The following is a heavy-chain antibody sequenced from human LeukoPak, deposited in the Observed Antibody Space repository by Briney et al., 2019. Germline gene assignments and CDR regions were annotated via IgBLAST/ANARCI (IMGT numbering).Heavy chain of an antibody. CDR3: ARGGFSCGDDCYGDY. J-gene: IGHJ4*02. D-gene: IGHD2-21*02. CDR1: GGSFTYYY. CDR2: INRSGST. Sequence: PSETLSLTCAVYGGSFTYYYWSCIRQPPEKGLEWIGEINRSGSTNYNPSLKSRVTISVGTSKNQFSLKLSSVTAADTAVYYCARGGFSCGDDCYGDYWGQGTLVTVSS. V-gene: IGHV4-34*01.